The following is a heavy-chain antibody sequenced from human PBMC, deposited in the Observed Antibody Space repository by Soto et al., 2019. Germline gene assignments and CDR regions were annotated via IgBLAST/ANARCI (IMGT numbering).Heavy chain of an antibody. D-gene: IGHD1-1*01. CDR3: ARAAGGGEYYYFDY. J-gene: IGHJ4*02. V-gene: IGHV1-2*02. CDR2: INPNNGVT. CDR1: GYTFTGYY. Sequence: QVQLVQSGAEVKKPGASVKVSCEASGYTFTGYYMHWVRQAPGQGLEWMGWINPNNGVTNYAQKFQGRVTMSRDTSISTAYMELSRLRSDDTAVYYCARAAGGGEYYYFDYWGQGTLVTVSS.